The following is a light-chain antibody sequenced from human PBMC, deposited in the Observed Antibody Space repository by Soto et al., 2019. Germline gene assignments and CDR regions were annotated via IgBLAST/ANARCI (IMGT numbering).Light chain of an antibody. V-gene: IGLV2-23*01. J-gene: IGLJ2*01. CDR1: SSDVGGYDL. CDR2: QDT. CDR3: CSYAGTYTLI. Sequence: QSALTQPASVSGSPGQSITISCTGTSSDVGGYDLVSWYQQHPGKAPKLIIYQDTQRPSGVSDRFSASKSGNTASLTISGLQTEDEADYYCCSYAGTYTLILGGGTKVTVL.